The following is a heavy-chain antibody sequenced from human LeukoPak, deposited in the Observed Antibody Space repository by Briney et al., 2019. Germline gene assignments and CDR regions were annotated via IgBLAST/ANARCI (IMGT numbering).Heavy chain of an antibody. D-gene: IGHD3-22*01. J-gene: IGHJ4*02. V-gene: IGHV1-69*05. Sequence: SVKVSCKTSGDTFNSYTISWVRQAPGQGLEWMGRIIPIFGTANYAQKFQGRATITTDESTSTAYIELSSLRSEDTAVYYCASPAAWDSSGYSDFDYWGQGTLVTVSS. CDR1: GDTFNSYT. CDR3: ASPAAWDSSGYSDFDY. CDR2: IIPIFGTA.